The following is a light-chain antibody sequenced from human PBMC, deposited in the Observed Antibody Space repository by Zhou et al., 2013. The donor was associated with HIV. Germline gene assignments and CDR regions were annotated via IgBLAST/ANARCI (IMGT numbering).Light chain of an antibody. V-gene: IGKV3-20*01. CDR2: GAS. J-gene: IGKJ4*01. CDR1: QSLSSNY. Sequence: EIVVTQSPGTLSLSPGEGATLSCRASQSLSSNYVAWYQQKSGQAPRLLIYGASTRATGIPDRFSGTGSGTDFTLTISRLEPEDSAAYYCLQYGRSLTFGGGTKVEIK. CDR3: LQYGRSLT.